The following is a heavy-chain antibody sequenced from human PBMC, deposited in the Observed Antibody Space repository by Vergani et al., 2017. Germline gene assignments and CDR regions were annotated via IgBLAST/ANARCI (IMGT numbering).Heavy chain of an antibody. CDR1: GGSFKNYA. CDR3: VKEKIDLGSYFFDS. J-gene: IGHJ4*01. D-gene: IGHD2/OR15-2a*01. CDR2: IIPTFGTA. V-gene: IGHV1-69*01. Sequence: QVQLVQSGAEVKKPGSSLILSCKASGGSFKNYAFSWVRQAPGQGLEWLGGIIPTFGTATYAQRFQGRVTITADESTSTAYMDLTSLRAEDTAIYYCVKEKIDLGSYFFDSWGHGILVTVSS.